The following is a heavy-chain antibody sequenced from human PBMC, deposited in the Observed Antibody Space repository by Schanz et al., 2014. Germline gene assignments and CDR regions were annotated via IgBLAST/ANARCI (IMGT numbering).Heavy chain of an antibody. CDR2: MSYDGSNK. Sequence: QVQLAESGGGVVQPGRSLRLSCAASGFAFNNYGMHWVRQAPGKGLEWVAVMSYDGSNKYYADSVKGRFTISRDTPKNTLYVQMNSLRADDTAVYYCASVIMVAGNHRDGRDVWGQGTTVIVSS. J-gene: IGHJ6*02. CDR3: ASVIMVAGNHRDGRDV. D-gene: IGHD6-19*01. V-gene: IGHV3-30*19. CDR1: GFAFNNYG.